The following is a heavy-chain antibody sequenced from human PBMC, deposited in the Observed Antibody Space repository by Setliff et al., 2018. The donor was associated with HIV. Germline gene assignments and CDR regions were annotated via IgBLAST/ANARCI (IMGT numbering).Heavy chain of an antibody. CDR2: ISYDGTSK. Sequence: HPGGSLRLSCAASGFTFSTHGMHWVRQAPGKGLEWVASISYDGTSKHYADSVKGRFTISRDNSKNTLYLHMNNLRGDDTAVYYCAKGCGGAGFCYYADYWGQGTVVTVSS. CDR3: AKGCGGAGFCYYADY. D-gene: IGHD2-21*01. CDR1: GFTFSTHG. J-gene: IGHJ4*02. V-gene: IGHV3-30*18.